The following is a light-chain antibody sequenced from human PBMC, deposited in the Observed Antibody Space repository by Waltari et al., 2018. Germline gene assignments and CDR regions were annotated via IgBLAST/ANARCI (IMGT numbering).Light chain of an antibody. V-gene: IGLV2-23*01. CDR1: NSDVGNYNL. J-gene: IGLJ1*01. CDR3: CAYAGSSIYV. Sequence: QSALPQPPAVSGSPGRSITISCAGSNSDVGNYNLVSWYQQHPGEAPKPLIFETTKPPSGVSDRFSGSRSGNTASLTISGLQAEDEAEYSCCAYAGSSIYVFGSGTRVTVL. CDR2: ETT.